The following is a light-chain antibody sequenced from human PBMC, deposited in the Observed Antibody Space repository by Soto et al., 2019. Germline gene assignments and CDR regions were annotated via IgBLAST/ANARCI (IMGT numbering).Light chain of an antibody. CDR3: SSYTTSSTYV. CDR1: SSDVGGANY. J-gene: IGLJ1*01. Sequence: QSVLTQPASVSGSPGQSITISCTGTSSDVGGANYVSWYQQHPGKAPKLMIYDVGNRPSGVSNRFSGSKSGKTASLTISGLQAEDEAEYYCSSYTTSSTYVFGTGTKLTVL. CDR2: DVG. V-gene: IGLV2-14*01.